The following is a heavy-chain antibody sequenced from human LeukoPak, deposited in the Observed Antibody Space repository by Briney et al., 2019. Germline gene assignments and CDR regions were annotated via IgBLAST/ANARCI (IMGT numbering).Heavy chain of an antibody. CDR3: ARALGYSYGYAVDY. D-gene: IGHD5-18*01. V-gene: IGHV3-48*01. Sequence: GSLLLSCASSGFIFSNYNMNWVRPPPGKGLEWLSYISSSSGTIYYADSVKGRFTISGDNAKNSLYLQMNSLRAEDTAVYYCARALGYSYGYAVDYWGQGTLVTVSS. CDR1: GFIFSNYN. J-gene: IGHJ4*02. CDR2: ISSSSGTI.